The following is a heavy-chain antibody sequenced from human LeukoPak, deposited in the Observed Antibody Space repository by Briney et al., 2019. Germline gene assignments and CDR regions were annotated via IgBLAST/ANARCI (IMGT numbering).Heavy chain of an antibody. D-gene: IGHD6-19*01. Sequence: GGSLRLSCAASGFTFDDYAMHWVRQAPGKGLEWVPLISGDGGSTYYADSVKGRFTISRDNSKNSLYLQMNSLRTEDTALYYCAKDNDLRGIAVAGLDYWGQGTLVTVSS. CDR3: AKDNDLRGIAVAGLDY. CDR1: GFTFDDYA. CDR2: ISGDGGST. V-gene: IGHV3-43*02. J-gene: IGHJ4*02.